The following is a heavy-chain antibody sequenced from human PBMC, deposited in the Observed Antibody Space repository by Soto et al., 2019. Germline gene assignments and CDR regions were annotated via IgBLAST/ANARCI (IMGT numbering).Heavy chain of an antibody. D-gene: IGHD1-1*01. CDR3: ARAEADWKCDGRGV. CDR1: GGSISSGGYY. Sequence: PSETLSLTCTVSGGSISSGGYYSSWIRQHPGKCLEWIGYIYYSGSTYYTPSLTSRVTISVDTSKNQFSLKLSSVTAADTAVHYCARAEADWKCDGRGVWVQETTGTVS. CDR2: IYYSGST. V-gene: IGHV4-31*03. J-gene: IGHJ6*02.